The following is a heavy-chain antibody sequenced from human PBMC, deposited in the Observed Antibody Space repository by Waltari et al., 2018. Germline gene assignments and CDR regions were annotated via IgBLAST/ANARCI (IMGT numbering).Heavy chain of an antibody. D-gene: IGHD5-12*01. V-gene: IGHV4-4*07. Sequence: QVQLQESGPGLVKPSETLSLPCTVSGGSISSYYWSWIRQPAGTGLGWIGRIYTSGSTNYNPSLKSRVTMSVDTSKNQFSLKLSSVTAADTAVYYCARDRALYSGYDWEYYYYGMDVWGQGTTVTVSS. J-gene: IGHJ6*02. CDR3: ARDRALYSGYDWEYYYYGMDV. CDR1: GGSISSYY. CDR2: IYTSGST.